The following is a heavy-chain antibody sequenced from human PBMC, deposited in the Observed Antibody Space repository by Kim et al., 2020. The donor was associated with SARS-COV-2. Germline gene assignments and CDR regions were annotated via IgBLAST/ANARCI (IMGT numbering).Heavy chain of an antibody. CDR3: ARDPQGITMVRGADALYYYYGMDV. V-gene: IGHV1-69*13. CDR2: IIPIFGTA. D-gene: IGHD3-10*01. Sequence: SVKVSCKASGGTFSSYAISWVRQAPGQGLEWMGGIIPIFGTANYAQKFQGRVTITADESTSTAYMELSSLRSEDTAVYYCARDPQGITMVRGADALYYYYGMDVWGQGTTVTVSS. CDR1: GGTFSSYA. J-gene: IGHJ6*02.